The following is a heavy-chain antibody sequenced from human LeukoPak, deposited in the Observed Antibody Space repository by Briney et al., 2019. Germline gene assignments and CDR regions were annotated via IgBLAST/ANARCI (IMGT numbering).Heavy chain of an antibody. CDR2: IYYSGST. J-gene: IGHJ4*02. CDR3: AKDSSGAYY. D-gene: IGHD6-25*01. V-gene: IGHV4-39*07. Sequence: PSETLSLTCTVSGGSISSSSYYWGWIRQPPGKGLEWIGSIYYSGSTYYNPSLKSRVTISVDTSKNQFSLKLSSVTAADTAVYYCAKDSSGAYYRGQGTLCTVSS. CDR1: GGSISSSSYY.